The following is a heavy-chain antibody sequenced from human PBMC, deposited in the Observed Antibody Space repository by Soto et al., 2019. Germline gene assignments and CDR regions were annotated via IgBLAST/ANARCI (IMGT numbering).Heavy chain of an antibody. J-gene: IGHJ4*02. V-gene: IGHV1-46*01. D-gene: IGHD6-19*01. CDR2: INPSGGST. Sequence: SVKVSCKASGYTFTSYYMHWVRQAPGQGLEWMGIINPSGGSTSYAQKFQGRVTKTRDTSTSTVYMELSSLRSEDTAVYYCARDMAVAGPQFDYWGQGTLVTVS. CDR1: GYTFTSYY. CDR3: ARDMAVAGPQFDY.